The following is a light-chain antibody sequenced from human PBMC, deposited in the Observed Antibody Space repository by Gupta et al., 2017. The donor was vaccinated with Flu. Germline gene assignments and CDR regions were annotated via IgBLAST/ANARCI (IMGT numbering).Light chain of an antibody. J-gene: IGLJ2*01. CDR1: SSDIGNYNY. CDR2: EVS. V-gene: IGLV2-14*01. CDR3: SSYSSTTTRVV. Sequence: QSALTQPASMSGSPGQSITISCTGTSSDIGNYNYVSWYQQHPGKAPKFMIFEVSNRPSGVSSRFSGSKSGNTASLTISGLQAEDEADYYCSSYSSTTTRVVFGGGTKLTVL.